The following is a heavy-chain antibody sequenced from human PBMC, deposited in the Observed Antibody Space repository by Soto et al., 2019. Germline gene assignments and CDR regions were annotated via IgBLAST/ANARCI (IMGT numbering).Heavy chain of an antibody. CDR2: IYYSGST. CDR3: ARDGRSLGAFDI. J-gene: IGHJ3*02. Sequence: QVQLQESGPGLVKPSETLSLTCTVSGGSISSYYWSWIRQPPGKGLEWIGYIYYSGSTNYNPSLKSRVTISVDTSKNQFSLKLSSVTAADTAVYYCARDGRSLGAFDIWGQGTMVTVSS. CDR1: GGSISSYY. D-gene: IGHD1-1*01. V-gene: IGHV4-59*01.